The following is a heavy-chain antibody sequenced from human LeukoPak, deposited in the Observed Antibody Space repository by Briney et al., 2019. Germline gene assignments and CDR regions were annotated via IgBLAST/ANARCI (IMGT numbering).Heavy chain of an antibody. Sequence: SETLSLTCTVSGGSISSYYWSWIRHPPGKGLEWIGYIYYSGSTNYNPSLKSRVTISVDTSKNQFSLKLSSVTAADTAVYYCARDGGGYSYGSGVDYWGQGTLVTVSS. CDR3: ARDGGGYSYGSGVDY. V-gene: IGHV4-59*01. CDR2: IYYSGST. J-gene: IGHJ4*02. D-gene: IGHD5-18*01. CDR1: GGSISSYY.